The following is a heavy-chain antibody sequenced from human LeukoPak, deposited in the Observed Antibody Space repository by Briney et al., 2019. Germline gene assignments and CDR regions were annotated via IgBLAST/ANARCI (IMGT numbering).Heavy chain of an antibody. V-gene: IGHV1-8*01. CDR3: ARAKGDYYGTGSFYYFDY. D-gene: IGHD3-10*01. Sequence: APVKVSCKASGYTFTSYDINWVRQATGQGLEWMGWMNPNSGNTGYAQKFQGRATMTRNTSISTAYMELSSLRSEDTAVYYCARAKGDYYGTGSFYYFDYWGQGTLVTVSS. CDR1: GYTFTSYD. CDR2: MNPNSGNT. J-gene: IGHJ4*02.